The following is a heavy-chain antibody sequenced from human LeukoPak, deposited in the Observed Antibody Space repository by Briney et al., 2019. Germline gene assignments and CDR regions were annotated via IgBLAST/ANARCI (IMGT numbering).Heavy chain of an antibody. V-gene: IGHV4-59*08. J-gene: IGHJ4*02. CDR1: GASISSYY. D-gene: IGHD2-15*01. CDR3: ASVDFGNAPLFDY. CDR2: IYYSGST. Sequence: SETLSLTCTVSGASISSYYWSWIRQPPGKGLEWIGYIYYSGSTNYNPSLKSRVTLSVDTSKKQLSLKLSSVTAADTAVYYCASVDFGNAPLFDYWGQGSLVTVSS.